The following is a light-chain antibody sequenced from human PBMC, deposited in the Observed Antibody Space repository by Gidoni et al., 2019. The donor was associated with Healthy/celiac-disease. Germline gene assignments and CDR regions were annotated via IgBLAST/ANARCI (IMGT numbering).Light chain of an antibody. CDR3: QQRSNWRPF. CDR1: QSVSSY. J-gene: IGKJ4*01. CDR2: DAS. V-gene: IGKV3-11*01. Sequence: EIVLTQSPATLSLSPGERATLSCRASQSVSSYLAWYQQKPGQAPRLLIYDASNRATGIPARFSGSGSGTDFTLTISSLEPEDFAVYYFQQRSNWRPFFXGXTKVEIK.